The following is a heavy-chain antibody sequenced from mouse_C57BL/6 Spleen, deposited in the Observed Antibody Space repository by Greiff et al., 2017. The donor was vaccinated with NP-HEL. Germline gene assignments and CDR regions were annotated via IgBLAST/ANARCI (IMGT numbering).Heavy chain of an antibody. J-gene: IGHJ2*01. CDR1: GYTFTSYW. D-gene: IGHD3-3*01. CDR3: AIGDEGLGY. V-gene: IGHV1-52*01. Sequence: QVQLQQPGAELVRPGSSVTLSCKASGYTFTSYWMHWVKPRPIQGLEWIGNIDPSDSETHYNQKFKDKATLTVDKSSSTAYMQLSSLTSEDSAVYYCAIGDEGLGYWGQGTTLTVSS. CDR2: IDPSDSET.